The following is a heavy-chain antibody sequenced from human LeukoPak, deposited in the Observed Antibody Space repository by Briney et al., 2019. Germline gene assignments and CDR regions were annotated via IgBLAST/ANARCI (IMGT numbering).Heavy chain of an antibody. CDR2: IYHTGST. CDR1: GGSISSYY. Sequence: SETLSLTCTVSGGSISSYYWSWIRQPPGKGLEWIGYIYHTGSTYHNPYLKSRVTISVDTSKNQFSLKLTSVTAADTAVYYCARGESYYDSSGYYPEVHFDSWGQGTLVTVSS. V-gene: IGHV4-59*01. CDR3: ARGESYYDSSGYYPEVHFDS. J-gene: IGHJ4*02. D-gene: IGHD3-22*01.